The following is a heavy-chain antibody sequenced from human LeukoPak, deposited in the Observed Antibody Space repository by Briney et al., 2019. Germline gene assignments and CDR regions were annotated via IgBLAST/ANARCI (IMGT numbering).Heavy chain of an antibody. J-gene: IGHJ4*02. V-gene: IGHV3-23*01. CDR1: GFTFSSYA. CDR3: AKLPRGSGSYYAFDY. D-gene: IGHD3-10*01. Sequence: GGSLRLSCVASGFTFSSYAMSWVRQAPGKGLEWVSAISGSGGSTYYADSVKGRFTISRDNSKNTLYLKMNSLRAEDTAVYYCAKLPRGSGSYYAFDYWGQGTLVTVSS. CDR2: ISGSGGST.